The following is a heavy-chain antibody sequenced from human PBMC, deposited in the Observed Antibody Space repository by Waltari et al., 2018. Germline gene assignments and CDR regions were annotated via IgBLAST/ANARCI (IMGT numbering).Heavy chain of an antibody. CDR2: IIPSFGKA. J-gene: IGHJ4*02. V-gene: IGHV1-69*02. Sequence: QVQLVQSGAEVKKPGSSVKVSCKASGGTFSSYAISWVRQAPGQGLEWMGRIIPSFGKANDAQKCQGRVTITADKSTSTAYMELSSLRSEDTAVYYCASSPYSSSSTVDYWGQGTLVTVSS. D-gene: IGHD6-6*01. CDR1: GGTFSSYA. CDR3: ASSPYSSSSTVDY.